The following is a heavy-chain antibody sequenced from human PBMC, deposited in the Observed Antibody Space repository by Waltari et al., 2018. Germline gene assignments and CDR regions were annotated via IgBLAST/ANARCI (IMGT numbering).Heavy chain of an antibody. CDR1: GGSISSGSYY. J-gene: IGHJ2*01. CDR3: ARHPAMTIMLWYFDL. Sequence: QVQLQESGPGLVKPSQTLSLTCTVSGGSISSGSYYWSWIRQPAGKGLEWIGRIYTSGSTNYNPSLKSRVTISVDTSKNQFSLKLSSVTAADTAVYYCARHPAMTIMLWYFDLWGRGTLVTVSS. V-gene: IGHV4-61*02. CDR2: IYTSGST. D-gene: IGHD2-8*01.